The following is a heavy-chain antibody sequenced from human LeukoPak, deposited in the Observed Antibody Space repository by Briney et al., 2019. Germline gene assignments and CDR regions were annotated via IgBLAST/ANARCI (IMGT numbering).Heavy chain of an antibody. CDR1: GFTFSSYS. Sequence: GGSLRLSCAASGFTFSSYSMNWVRQAPGKGLEWVSYISSSSSTIYYADSVKGRFTISRDNAKNSLYLQMNGLRDEDTAVYYCAREGRPDIDYWGQGTLVTVSS. CDR2: ISSSSSTI. V-gene: IGHV3-48*02. CDR3: AREGRPDIDY. J-gene: IGHJ4*02.